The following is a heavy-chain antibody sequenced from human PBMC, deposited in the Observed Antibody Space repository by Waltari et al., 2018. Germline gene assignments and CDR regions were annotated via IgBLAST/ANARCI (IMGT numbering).Heavy chain of an antibody. Sequence: QLQLQESGPGLVKPSEPLSLTCTVSGGSISSSSYYWGWIRQPPGKGLEWIGSIYYSGSTYYNPSLKSRVTISVDTSKNQFSLKLSSVTAADTAVYYCARLGIAVAGVDYWGQGTLVTVSS. D-gene: IGHD6-19*01. CDR2: IYYSGST. CDR3: ARLGIAVAGVDY. V-gene: IGHV4-39*01. CDR1: GGSISSSSYY. J-gene: IGHJ4*02.